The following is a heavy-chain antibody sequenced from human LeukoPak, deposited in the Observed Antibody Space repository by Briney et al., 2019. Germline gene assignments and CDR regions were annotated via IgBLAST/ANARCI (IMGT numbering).Heavy chain of an antibody. D-gene: IGHD3-22*01. Sequence: SETLSLTCTVSGGSISSYYWSWIRQPAGRGLEWIGHIHTSGTMNYNASLKSRVRISVETSKNQFSLRLSSVTAADTAMYFCARGILRDYYDSSGFYHRGGVGYWGQGTLDTVSS. J-gene: IGHJ4*02. CDR1: GGSISSYY. CDR2: IHTSGTM. V-gene: IGHV4-4*07. CDR3: ARGILRDYYDSSGFYHRGGVGY.